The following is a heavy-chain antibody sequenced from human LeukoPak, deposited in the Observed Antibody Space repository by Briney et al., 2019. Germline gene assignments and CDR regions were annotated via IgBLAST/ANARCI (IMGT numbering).Heavy chain of an antibody. CDR1: GYTFTGYY. V-gene: IGHV1-2*02. CDR2: INPNSSAA. CDR3: ARGMYGLDV. Sequence: ASVTVSCKASGYTFTGYYIHWVRQAPGQGLEWMGWINPNSSAANYARKFQGRVTMTRDTSIPSAYMEVSRLRFADTAVYYCARGMYGLDVWGQGTTVTVSS. J-gene: IGHJ6*02.